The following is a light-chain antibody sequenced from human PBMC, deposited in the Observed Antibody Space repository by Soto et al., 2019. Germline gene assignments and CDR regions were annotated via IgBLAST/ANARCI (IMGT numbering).Light chain of an antibody. V-gene: IGKV2-28*01. Sequence: DIVMTQSPLSLPVTPVDPASISFRSSQILLHSNGYNYLDWYLQKPGQSPQLLIYLGSSRASGVPDRFSGGGSGTDFTLKISRVEAEDVGIYYCMQALQTPPTFGQGTKVDIK. J-gene: IGKJ1*01. CDR1: QILLHSNGYNY. CDR2: LGS. CDR3: MQALQTPPT.